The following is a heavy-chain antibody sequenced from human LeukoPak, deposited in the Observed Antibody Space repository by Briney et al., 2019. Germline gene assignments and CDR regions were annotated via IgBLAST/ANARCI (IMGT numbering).Heavy chain of an antibody. Sequence: SETLSLTCTVFGDSVTGYFLNWVRQPPGKGLEWIGHIYKIGTTNYNPSLKSRLTISADTSKNQFSLQLRSVTAADTTVYYCVIGVGWQPDYWGQGALVTVSS. CDR3: VIGVGWQPDY. V-gene: IGHV4-59*02. D-gene: IGHD2-15*01. J-gene: IGHJ4*02. CDR2: IYKIGTT. CDR1: GDSVTGYF.